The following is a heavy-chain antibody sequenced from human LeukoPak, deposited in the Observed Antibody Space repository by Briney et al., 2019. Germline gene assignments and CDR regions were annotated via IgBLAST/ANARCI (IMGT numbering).Heavy chain of an antibody. CDR1: GFTVSDYY. CDR3: ARDNYYDSSGYYDAPYYFDY. V-gene: IGHV3-7*01. CDR2: IKQDGSEK. D-gene: IGHD3-22*01. Sequence: GGSLRLSCAASGFTVSDYYMSWVRQAPGKGLEWVANIKQDGSEKYYVDSVKGRFTISRDNAKNSLYLQMNSLRAEDTAVYYCARDNYYDSSGYYDAPYYFDYWGQGTLVAVSS. J-gene: IGHJ4*02.